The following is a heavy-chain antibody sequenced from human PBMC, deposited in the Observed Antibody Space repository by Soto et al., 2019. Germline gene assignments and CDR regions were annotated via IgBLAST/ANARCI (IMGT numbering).Heavy chain of an antibody. CDR3: ARDLVFHY. D-gene: IGHD3-9*01. J-gene: IGHJ4*02. V-gene: IGHV4-34*01. Sequence: PSETLSLTCAVYGGSFIGYYWSWIRQPPGKGLEWIGEINHSGGADYNPSIKSRVTISVDTSKNQFSLKLSSVTAADTAVYFCARDLVFHYWGQGTLVTVSS. CDR1: GGSFIGYY. CDR2: INHSGGA.